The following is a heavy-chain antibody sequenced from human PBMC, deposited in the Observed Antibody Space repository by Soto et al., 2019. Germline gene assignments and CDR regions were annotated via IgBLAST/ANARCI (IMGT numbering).Heavy chain of an antibody. J-gene: IGHJ6*02. D-gene: IGHD2-2*01. CDR3: RSSTSCCDESCVDV. CDR1: GYSISSGNY. CDR2: LYHIGST. V-gene: IGHV4-38-2*01. Sequence: PSETLSLTCAVSGYSISSGNYWAWIRQPPGRGLEWIGSLYHIGSTHYNTSLKSRVTISVDTSKNHFSLELSSVTAADTAMHYCRSSTSCCDESCVDVWGQGTMVTVSS.